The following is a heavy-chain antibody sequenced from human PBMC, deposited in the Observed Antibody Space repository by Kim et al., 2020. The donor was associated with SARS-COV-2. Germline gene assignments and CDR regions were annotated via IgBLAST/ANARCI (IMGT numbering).Heavy chain of an antibody. J-gene: IGHJ4*02. CDR1: GFTFSSYG. CDR3: AKDPDDYGDSVGDY. D-gene: IGHD4-17*01. CDR2: ISYDGSNK. V-gene: IGHV3-30*18. Sequence: GGSLRLSCAASGFTFSSYGMHWVRQAPGKGLEWVAVISYDGSNKYYADSVKGRFTISRDNSKNTLYLKMNSLRAEDTAVYYCAKDPDDYGDSVGDYWGQGTLVTVSS.